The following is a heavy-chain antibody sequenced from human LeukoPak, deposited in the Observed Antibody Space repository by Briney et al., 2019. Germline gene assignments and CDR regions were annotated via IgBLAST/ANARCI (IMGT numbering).Heavy chain of an antibody. D-gene: IGHD3-10*01. CDR1: GYTFTSYY. CDR2: INPSGGST. Sequence: GASVKVSCKASGYTFTSYYMHWVRQAPGQGLEWMGIINPSGGSTSYAQKFQGRVTMTRDMSTSTVYMELSSLRSEDTAVYYCARGAMVRGVGQSAPYYYYMDVWGKGTTVTVSS. CDR3: ARGAMVRGVGQSAPYYYYMDV. V-gene: IGHV1-46*01. J-gene: IGHJ6*03.